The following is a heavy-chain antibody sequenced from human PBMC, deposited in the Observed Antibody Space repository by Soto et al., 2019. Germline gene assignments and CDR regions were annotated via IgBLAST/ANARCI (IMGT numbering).Heavy chain of an antibody. V-gene: IGHV4-59*01. D-gene: IGHD1-7*01. Sequence: QVQLQESGPGLVKPSENLSLTWTVSGGSISSYYWSWIRQPPGKGLELIGYIYYSGSTNYNPSLKSRVTISVDTSKNQFSLKPSSVTAADTAVYYCARDRTNWNYGYGMDVWGQGTTVTVSS. CDR1: GGSISSYY. CDR3: ARDRTNWNYGYGMDV. J-gene: IGHJ6*02. CDR2: IYYSGST.